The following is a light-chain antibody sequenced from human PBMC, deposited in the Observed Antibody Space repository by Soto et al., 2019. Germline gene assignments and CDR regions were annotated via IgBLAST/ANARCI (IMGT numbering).Light chain of an antibody. Sequence: EIVFAQSPGTLSFSPGKRATLSCRASPSISSSYLAWYQQRPGQAPRLLIYGASSRATGIPDRFSGSGSGTDFTLTISRLEPEDFAVYYCQQYGRSSITFGQGTRLEIK. J-gene: IGKJ5*01. V-gene: IGKV3-20*01. CDR3: QQYGRSSIT. CDR2: GAS. CDR1: PSISSSY.